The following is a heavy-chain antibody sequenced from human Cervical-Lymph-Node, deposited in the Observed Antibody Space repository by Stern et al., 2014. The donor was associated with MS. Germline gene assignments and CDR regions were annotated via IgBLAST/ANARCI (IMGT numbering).Heavy chain of an antibody. V-gene: IGHV3-11*01. D-gene: IGHD1-26*01. CDR1: GFTFSDYY. CDR3: ARTINPSGTYSFDY. J-gene: IGHJ4*02. Sequence: VHLVESGGGLVKPGGSLRLSCAASGFTFSDYYMSWIRQAPGKGLEWVSLISGSVTIIYYGDSVKGRFTISRDNAKNSLYLQMNSLRAEDTAVYYCARTINPSGTYSFDYWGQGTLVTVSS. CDR2: ISGSVTII.